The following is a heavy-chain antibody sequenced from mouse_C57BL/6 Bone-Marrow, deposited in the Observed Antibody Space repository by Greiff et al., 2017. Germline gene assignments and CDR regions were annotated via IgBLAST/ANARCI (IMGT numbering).Heavy chain of an antibody. CDR1: GYTFTSYW. CDR3: ARSDGYSDLCAY. V-gene: IGHV1-69*01. CDR2: IDPSDSYT. D-gene: IGHD2-3*01. J-gene: IGHJ3*01. Sequence: QVQLQQPGAELVMPGASVKLSCKASGYTFTSYWMHWVKQRPGQGLEWIGEIDPSDSYTNYNQKFKGKSTLTVDKSSSTAYMQLSSLTSEDSAVYYCARSDGYSDLCAYWGQGTLVTVSA.